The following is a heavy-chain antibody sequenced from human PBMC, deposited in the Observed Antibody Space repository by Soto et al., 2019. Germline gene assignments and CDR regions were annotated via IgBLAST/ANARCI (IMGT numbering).Heavy chain of an antibody. CDR3: ARLEYGDRSYFDF. Sequence: SETLSLTCAVYGGSFSGYYWSWIRQPPGKGLEWIGEINHSGSTNYSPSFQGQVTISADKSISTAYLRWSSLRASDTAIYYCARLEYGDRSYFDFWGQGALVTVSS. CDR1: GGSFSGYY. CDR2: INHSGST. V-gene: IGHV4-34*01. J-gene: IGHJ4*02. D-gene: IGHD4-17*01.